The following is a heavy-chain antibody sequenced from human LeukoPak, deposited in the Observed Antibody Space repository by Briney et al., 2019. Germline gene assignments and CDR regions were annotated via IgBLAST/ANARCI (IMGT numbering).Heavy chain of an antibody. D-gene: IGHD3-22*01. CDR2: ISSSGSTI. Sequence: GGSLRLSCAASGFTFSSYEMNWVRQAPGKGLEWVSYISSSGSTIYYADSVKGRFTISRDNAKNSLYLQMNSLRAEDTAVYYCARAQLNYYDSSGYYPPFDYWGQGTLVTVSS. CDR1: GFTFSSYE. J-gene: IGHJ4*02. V-gene: IGHV3-48*03. CDR3: ARAQLNYYDSSGYYPPFDY.